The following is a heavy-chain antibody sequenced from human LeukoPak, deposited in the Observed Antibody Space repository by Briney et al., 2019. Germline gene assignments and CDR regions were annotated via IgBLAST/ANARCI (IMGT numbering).Heavy chain of an antibody. V-gene: IGHV1-69*13. J-gene: IGHJ5*02. CDR3: ARDQRGYDFWSGYRNWFDP. CDR1: GGTFSSYA. Sequence: SVKVSCKASGGTFSSYAISWVRQAPGQGLEWMGGVMPIFVTANYTQKCQGRVTITADESTSTDYMELSSLRSEDTAVYYCARDQRGYDFWSGYRNWFDPWGQGTPVTVSS. D-gene: IGHD3-3*01. CDR2: VMPIFVTA.